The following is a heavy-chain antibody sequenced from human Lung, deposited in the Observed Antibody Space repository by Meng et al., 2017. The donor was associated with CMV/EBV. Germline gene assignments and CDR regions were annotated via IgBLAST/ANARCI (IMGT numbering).Heavy chain of an antibody. CDR1: GFTFSSYA. CDR3: ARELRFLEWLLPTSYYYYGMDV. CDR2: ISYDGSNK. V-gene: IGHV3-30-3*01. Sequence: GESLKISCAASGFTFSSYAMHWVRQAPGKGLEWVAVISYDGSNKYYADSVKGRFTISRDNSKNTLYLQMNSLRAEDTAVYYCARELRFLEWLLPTSYYYYGMDVWGQGXTVTSP. D-gene: IGHD3-3*01. J-gene: IGHJ6*02.